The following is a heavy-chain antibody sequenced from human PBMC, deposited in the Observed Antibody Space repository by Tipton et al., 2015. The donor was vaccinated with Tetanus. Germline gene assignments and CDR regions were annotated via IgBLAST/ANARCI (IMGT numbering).Heavy chain of an antibody. J-gene: IGHJ4*02. D-gene: IGHD4-17*01. CDR2: IVGSGSIT. Sequence: SLRLSCAASGFTFSSYAMSWVRQAPGKGLEWVSGIVGSGSITYYADSVKGRFIISRDNSKNTLYLQMNSLRAEDTAVYYCARDGGYYYGDYASFDYWGQGTLVTVSS. V-gene: IGHV3-23*01. CDR1: GFTFSSYA. CDR3: ARDGGYYYGDYASFDY.